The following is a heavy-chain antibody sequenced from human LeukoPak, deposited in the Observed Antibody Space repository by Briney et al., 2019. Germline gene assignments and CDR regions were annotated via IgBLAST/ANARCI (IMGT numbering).Heavy chain of an antibody. CDR3: ATGRYCSSTNCYGMFDY. V-gene: IGHV1-24*01. CDR2: FDPEDGET. D-gene: IGHD2-2*01. Sequence: ASVKVSCKVSGYTLTELSMHWVRQAPGKGLEWMGGFDPEDGETIYAQKFQGRVTMTEDTSTDTAYMELSSLRSEDTAVYYCATGRYCSSTNCYGMFDYWGQGTLVTVSS. J-gene: IGHJ4*02. CDR1: GYTLTELS.